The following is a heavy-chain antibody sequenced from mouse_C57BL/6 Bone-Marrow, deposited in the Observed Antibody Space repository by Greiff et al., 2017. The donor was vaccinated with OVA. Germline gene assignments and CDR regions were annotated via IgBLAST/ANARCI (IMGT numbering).Heavy chain of an antibody. CDR1: GYTFTSYG. D-gene: IGHD3-2*02. J-gene: IGHJ2*01. Sequence: VQLQQSGAELARPGASVKLSCKASGYTFTSYGISWVKQRTGQGLEWIGEIYPRSGNTYYNEKFKGKATLTADKSSSTAYMELRSLTSEDSAVYFCARDRSGFDYWGQGTTLTVSS. CDR2: IYPRSGNT. V-gene: IGHV1-81*01. CDR3: ARDRSGFDY.